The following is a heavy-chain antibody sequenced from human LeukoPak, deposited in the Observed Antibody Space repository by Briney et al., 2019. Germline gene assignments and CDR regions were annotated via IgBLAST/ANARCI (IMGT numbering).Heavy chain of an antibody. J-gene: IGHJ1*01. Sequence: PGGSLRLSCAASGFTFNDDYMSWVRQAPGKGLEWVANIKQDGSAKSYAGSVKGRFTISRDNAKNSVYLQMNSLRAEDTAVYFCARVGSPQYFQDWGQGTLVTVSS. D-gene: IGHD3-16*01. CDR1: GFTFNDDY. V-gene: IGHV3-7*01. CDR3: ARVGSPQYFQD. CDR2: IKQDGSAK.